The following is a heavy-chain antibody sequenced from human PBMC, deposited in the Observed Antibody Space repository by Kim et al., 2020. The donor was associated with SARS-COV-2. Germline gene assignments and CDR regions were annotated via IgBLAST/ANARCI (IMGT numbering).Heavy chain of an antibody. V-gene: IGHV1-69*13. Sequence: SVKVSCKASGGTFSSYAISWVRQAPGQGLEWMGGIIPIFGTANYAQKFQGRVTITADESTSTAYMELSSLRSEDTAVYYCARPRGAAAGTPVLHYYYYGMDVWGQGTTVTVSS. CDR1: GGTFSSYA. D-gene: IGHD6-13*01. CDR2: IIPIFGTA. J-gene: IGHJ6*02. CDR3: ARPRGAAAGTPVLHYYYYGMDV.